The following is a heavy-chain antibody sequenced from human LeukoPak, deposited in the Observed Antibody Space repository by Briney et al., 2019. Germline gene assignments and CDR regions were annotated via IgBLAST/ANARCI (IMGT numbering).Heavy chain of an antibody. CDR1: GGTFSSYA. V-gene: IGHV1-69*05. D-gene: IGHD4-17*01. CDR3: AREVTVTTLWHYYYYMDV. J-gene: IGHJ6*03. Sequence: GASVKVSCKASGGTFSSYAISWVRQAPGQGLEWMGRIIPIFGTANYAQKFRGRVTITTDESTSTAYMELSSLRSEDTTVYYCAREVTVTTLWHYYYYMDVWGKGTTVTVSS. CDR2: IIPIFGTA.